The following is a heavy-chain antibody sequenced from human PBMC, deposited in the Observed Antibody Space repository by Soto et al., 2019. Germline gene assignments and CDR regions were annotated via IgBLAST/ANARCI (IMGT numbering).Heavy chain of an antibody. CDR1: GGTFSTYA. V-gene: IGHV1-69*12. Sequence: QVQLVQSGAEVKKPESSVKVSCKAPGGTFSTYAISWVRQAPGQGLEWMGGIIPMFGTANYAQRLQDRVTIPEAESTNTVYMELSSLRSEDTAVYFCASGIQLWLRRINSGYSGWGQGTLVTVSS. CDR2: IIPMFGTA. D-gene: IGHD5-18*01. J-gene: IGHJ4*02. CDR3: ASGIQLWLRRINSGYSG.